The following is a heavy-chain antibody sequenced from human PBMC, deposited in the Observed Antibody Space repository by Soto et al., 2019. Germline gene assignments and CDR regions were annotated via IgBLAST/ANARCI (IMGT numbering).Heavy chain of an antibody. D-gene: IGHD5-12*01. CDR3: AKPSCRYSGYDLGESCGY. V-gene: IGHV3-30*18. CDR2: ISYDGSNK. Sequence: GGSLRLSWAASGFTFSSYGMHWVRQAPGKGLEWVAVISYDGSNKYYADSVKGRFTISRDNSKNTLYLQMNSLRAEDTAVYYCAKPSCRYSGYDLGESCGYWGQGTLVTLSS. J-gene: IGHJ4*02. CDR1: GFTFSSYG.